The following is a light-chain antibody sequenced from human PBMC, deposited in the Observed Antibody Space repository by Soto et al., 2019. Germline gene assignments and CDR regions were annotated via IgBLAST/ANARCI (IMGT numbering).Light chain of an antibody. J-gene: IGLJ2*01. CDR1: SSNIGAVYD. V-gene: IGLV1-40*01. CDR2: GDD. CDR3: QSYDSSLSALV. Sequence: QSVLTQPPSVSGAPGQRVTISFTWSSSNIGAVYDVHWYQQLPGTAPKLLISGDDNRPSGVPDRFSGSKSGTSASLAISGLQAEDEADYYCQSYDSSLSALVFGGGTKLTVL.